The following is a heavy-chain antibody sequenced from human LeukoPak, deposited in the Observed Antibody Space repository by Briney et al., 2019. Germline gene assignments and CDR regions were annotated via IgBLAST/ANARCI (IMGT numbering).Heavy chain of an antibody. J-gene: IGHJ4*02. Sequence: ASVKVSCKASGCTFTDYYMHWVRQAPGQGLEWVGWINPNSCATAYAQKFQGRVTVTRDTPINTAYMDLSMLTSDDTAMYYCAREASGWYAYWGQGTLVTVSS. D-gene: IGHD6-19*01. CDR2: INPNSCAT. CDR3: AREASGWYAY. CDR1: GCTFTDYY. V-gene: IGHV1-2*02.